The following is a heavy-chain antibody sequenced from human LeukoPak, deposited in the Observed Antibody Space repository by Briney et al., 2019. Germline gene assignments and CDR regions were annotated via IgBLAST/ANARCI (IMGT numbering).Heavy chain of an antibody. CDR3: ARPRYSYAMYYFGY. Sequence: GASLKISCKGSGSSFTSYWIGWVRQMPGEGLEWIGIIYPGDSDTRYSPSFQGQVTISADKSISTAYLQWSSLKASDTAMYYCARPRYSYAMYYFGYWGQGTLVTVSS. CDR1: GSSFTSYW. CDR2: IYPGDSDT. D-gene: IGHD5-18*01. J-gene: IGHJ4*02. V-gene: IGHV5-51*01.